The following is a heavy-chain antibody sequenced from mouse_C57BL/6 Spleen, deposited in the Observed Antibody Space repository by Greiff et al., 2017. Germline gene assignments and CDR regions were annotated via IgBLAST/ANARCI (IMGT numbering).Heavy chain of an antibody. J-gene: IGHJ2*01. D-gene: IGHD2-1*01. CDR1: GYTFTDYY. CDR2: INPNNGGT. Sequence: EVMLVESGPELVKPGASVKISCKASGYTFTDYYMNWVKQSHGKSLEWIGDINPNNGGTSYNQKFKGKATLTVDKSSSTAYMELRSLTSEDSAVYYCARTWGNYYFDYWGQGTTLTVSS. CDR3: ARTWGNYYFDY. V-gene: IGHV1-26*01.